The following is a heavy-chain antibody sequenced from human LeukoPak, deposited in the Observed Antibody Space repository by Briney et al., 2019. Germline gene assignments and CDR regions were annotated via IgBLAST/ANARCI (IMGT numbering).Heavy chain of an antibody. CDR3: ARISSSNWYNERGAFDV. D-gene: IGHD6-13*01. J-gene: IGHJ3*01. V-gene: IGHV4-61*02. Sequence: SETLSLTCTVSGDSMSSGNYYWSWIRQPAGKGLEWIGRIYTSGSTNYNPSLKSRVTISLDTSKNQFSLKLRSVTAADTAVYYCARISSSNWYNERGAFDVWGQGTMVTVSS. CDR2: IYTSGST. CDR1: GDSMSSGNYY.